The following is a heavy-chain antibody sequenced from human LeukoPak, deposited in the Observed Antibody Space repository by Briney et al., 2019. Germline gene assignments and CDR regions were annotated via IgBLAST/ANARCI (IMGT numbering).Heavy chain of an antibody. CDR3: ARYGSGSYYPEYNWFDP. CDR1: GGSISSSSYY. J-gene: IGHJ5*02. CDR2: IYYSGST. D-gene: IGHD3-10*01. Sequence: SETLSLTCTVSGGSISSSSYYWGWIRQPPGKGLEWIGSIYYSGSTYYNPSLKSRVTISVDTSKNQFSLKLSSVTAADTAVYYCARYGSGSYYPEYNWFDPWGQGTLVTVSS. V-gene: IGHV4-39*07.